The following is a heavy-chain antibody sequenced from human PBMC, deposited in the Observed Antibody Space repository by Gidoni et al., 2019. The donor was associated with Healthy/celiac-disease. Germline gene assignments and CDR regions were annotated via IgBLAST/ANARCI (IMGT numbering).Heavy chain of an antibody. CDR1: GFTFSSYS. Sequence: EVQLVESGGGLVKPGGSLRLSCAASGFTFSSYSMNWVRQAPGKGLEWVSSISSSSSYIYYADSVKGRFTISRDNAKNSLYLQMNSLRAEDTAVYYCARAALGELGYFDYWGQGTLVTVSS. D-gene: IGHD3-16*01. V-gene: IGHV3-21*06. CDR2: ISSSSSYI. CDR3: ARAALGELGYFDY. J-gene: IGHJ4*02.